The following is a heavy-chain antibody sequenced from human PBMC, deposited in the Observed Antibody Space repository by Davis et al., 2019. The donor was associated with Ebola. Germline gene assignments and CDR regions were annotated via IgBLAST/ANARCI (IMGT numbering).Heavy chain of an antibody. Sequence: SETLSLTCTVSGGSISSSSYYWGWIRQPPGKGLEWIGRIYYSGSTNYNPSLKSRVTISVDTSKNQFSLKLSSVTAADTAVYYCASSSNYFWYFDLWGRGTLVTVSS. CDR1: GGSISSSSYY. J-gene: IGHJ2*01. D-gene: IGHD4/OR15-4a*01. CDR2: IYYSGST. CDR3: ASSSNYFWYFDL. V-gene: IGHV4-39*07.